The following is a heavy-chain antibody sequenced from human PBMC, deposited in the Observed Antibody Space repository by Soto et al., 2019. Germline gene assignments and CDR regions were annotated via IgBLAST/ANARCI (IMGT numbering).Heavy chain of an antibody. D-gene: IGHD3-22*01. CDR3: ARPYYDSSGYYLWYLDY. V-gene: IGHV1-69*06. Sequence: QVQLVQSGAEVKKPGSAVKLACKASGDSFNTFAVTWVRQSPGQGLEWMGGIIPNFDTPNYAQKFQGRVTIIADKATSTSYMELSSLRAEDTAVYYCARPYYDSSGYYLWYLDYWGQGTLVTVSS. CDR2: IIPNFDTP. CDR1: GDSFNTFA. J-gene: IGHJ4*02.